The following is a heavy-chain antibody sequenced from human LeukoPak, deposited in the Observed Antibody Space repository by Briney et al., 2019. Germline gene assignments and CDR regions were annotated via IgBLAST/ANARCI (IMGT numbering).Heavy chain of an antibody. V-gene: IGHV4-34*01. CDR1: GGSFSGYY. CDR2: INHSGST. D-gene: IGHD3-22*01. J-gene: IGHJ4*02. CDR3: ATLGEYYDSSGYYYN. Sequence: SETLSLTCAVYGGSFSGYYWSWIRQPLGKGREWIGEINHSGSTYYNPSLKSRVTISVDSSKNQFSLKLTSVTAADTAVYYCATLGEYYDSSGYYYNWGQGTLVTVSS.